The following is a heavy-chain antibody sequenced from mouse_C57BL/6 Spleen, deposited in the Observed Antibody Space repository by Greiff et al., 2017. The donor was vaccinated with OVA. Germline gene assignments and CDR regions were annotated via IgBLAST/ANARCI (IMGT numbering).Heavy chain of an antibody. CDR3: ARDPFYYDYYCDY. D-gene: IGHD2-4*01. V-gene: IGHV5-4*01. CDR2: ISDGGSYT. J-gene: IGHJ2*01. CDR1: GFTFSSYA. Sequence: EVMLVESGGGLVKPGGSLKLSCAASGFTFSSYAMSWVRQTPEKRLEWVATISDGGSYTYYPDNVKGRFTISRDNAKNNLYLQMSHLKSEDTAMYYCARDPFYYDYYCDYWGQGTTLTVSS.